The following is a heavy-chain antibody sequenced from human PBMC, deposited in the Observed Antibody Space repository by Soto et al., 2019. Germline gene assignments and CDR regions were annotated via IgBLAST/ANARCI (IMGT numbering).Heavy chain of an antibody. J-gene: IGHJ5*02. CDR2: INAGTGDT. Sequence: ASVNVSCKASGFTFSNYAIHWVCQAPGQRLEWMGWINAGTGDTKYSQKLQGRVTMTTDTSTSTAYMELRSLRSDDTAVYYCARDSLGYCSSTSCAEKVWFDPWGQGTLVTVSS. D-gene: IGHD2-2*01. CDR1: GFTFSNYA. CDR3: ARDSLGYCSSTSCAEKVWFDP. V-gene: IGHV1-3*01.